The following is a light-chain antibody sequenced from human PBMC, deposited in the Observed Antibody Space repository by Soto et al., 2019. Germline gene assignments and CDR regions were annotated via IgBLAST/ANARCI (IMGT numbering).Light chain of an antibody. V-gene: IGLV2-23*01. CDR3: CSYAGSTTVV. CDR1: SSDVGSYNL. Sequence: QSALTQPASVSGSPGQSITISCTGTSSDVGSYNLVSWYQHHPGKAPKLMIYEGSERPSGVSNRISGSKSGNTASLTISGLQAEDEADYYCCSYAGSTTVVFGGGTKLTVL. CDR2: EGS. J-gene: IGLJ2*01.